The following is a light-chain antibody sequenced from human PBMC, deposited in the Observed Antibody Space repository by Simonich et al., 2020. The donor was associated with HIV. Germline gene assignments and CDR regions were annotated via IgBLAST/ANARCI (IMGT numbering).Light chain of an antibody. J-gene: IGKJ4*01. CDR1: QSVSSN. CDR2: GAS. V-gene: IGKV3-15*01. CDR3: QKSYSNPT. Sequence: EIVMTQSPATLSVSPGERAILSCRASQSVSSNLAWYQQKPGQAPRLLIYGASTRATGIPARFSGSGSGTDFTLTISSLQPEDFATYYCQKSYSNPTFGGGTKVEIK.